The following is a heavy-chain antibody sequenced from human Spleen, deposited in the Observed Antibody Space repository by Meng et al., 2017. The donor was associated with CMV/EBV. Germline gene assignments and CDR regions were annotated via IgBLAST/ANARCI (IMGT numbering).Heavy chain of an antibody. J-gene: IGHJ4*02. D-gene: IGHD2-8*01. CDR2: TR. CDR3: ARGPPNGVYLDN. V-gene: IGHV1-69*05. CDR1: AGTFSGYG. Sequence: SVKVSCKPSAGTFSGYGINWVRQAPGQGLEWLAGTRNYGQTFQDRLIISTDESSTTAYMELNSLTSGDTAIYYCARGPPNGVYLDNRGQGTLVTVSS.